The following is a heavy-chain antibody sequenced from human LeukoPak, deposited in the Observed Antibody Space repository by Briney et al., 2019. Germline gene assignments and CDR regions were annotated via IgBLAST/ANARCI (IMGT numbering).Heavy chain of an antibody. CDR1: GFTFSSYG. CDR3: ARGPTPLGATQQYFDY. J-gene: IGHJ4*02. D-gene: IGHD1-26*01. Sequence: GGSLRLSCAASGFTFSSYGMHWVRQAPGKGLEWVAFIRYDGSNKYYADSVKGRFTISRDNSKNTLYLQMNSLRAEDTAVYYCARGPTPLGATQQYFDYWCQGTLVTVSS. CDR2: IRYDGSNK. V-gene: IGHV3-30*02.